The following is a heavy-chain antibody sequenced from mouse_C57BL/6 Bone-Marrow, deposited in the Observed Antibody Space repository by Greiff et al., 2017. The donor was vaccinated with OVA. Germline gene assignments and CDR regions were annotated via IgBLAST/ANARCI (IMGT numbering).Heavy chain of an antibody. Sequence: VQLQQPGAELVRPGSSVKLSCKASGYTFTSYWMHWVKQRPIQGLEWIGNIDPSDSETHYNQKFKDKATLTVDKSSSTAYMQLSSLTSEDSAVYYCARGPIYYGSSYGYFDVWGTGTTVTVSS. CDR2: IDPSDSET. CDR1: GYTFTSYW. V-gene: IGHV1-52*01. CDR3: ARGPIYYGSSYGYFDV. J-gene: IGHJ1*03. D-gene: IGHD1-1*01.